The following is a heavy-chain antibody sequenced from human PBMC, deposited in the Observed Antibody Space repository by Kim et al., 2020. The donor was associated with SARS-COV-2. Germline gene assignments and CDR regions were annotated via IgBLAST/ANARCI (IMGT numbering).Heavy chain of an antibody. V-gene: IGHV3-30*02. Sequence: SVKGRITITRDNTKNTLYLQMNSLRAKDTAVYYCAKSYCSSTSCYLIDYLGQGTLVTVSS. J-gene: IGHJ4*02. CDR3: AKSYCSSTSCYLIDY. D-gene: IGHD2-2*01.